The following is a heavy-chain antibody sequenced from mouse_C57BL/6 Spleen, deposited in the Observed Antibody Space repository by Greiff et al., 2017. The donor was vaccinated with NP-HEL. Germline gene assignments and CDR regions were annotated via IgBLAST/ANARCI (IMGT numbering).Heavy chain of an antibody. CDR2: IDPSDSYT. CDR1: GYTFTSYW. CDR3: AADSGTGAY. V-gene: IGHV1-59*01. D-gene: IGHD4-1*01. J-gene: IGHJ3*01. Sequence: QVQLQQPGAELVRPGTSVKLSCKASGYTFTSYWMHWVKQRPGQGLEWIGVIDPSDSYTNYNQKFKGKATLTVDTSSSTAYMQLSSLTSEDAAVYYCAADSGTGAYWGTGALVTVSA.